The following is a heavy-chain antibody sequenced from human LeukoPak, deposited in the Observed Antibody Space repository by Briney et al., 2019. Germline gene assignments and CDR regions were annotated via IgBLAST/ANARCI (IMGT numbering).Heavy chain of an antibody. CDR2: INPNSGGT. D-gene: IGHD5-24*01. J-gene: IGHJ3*02. V-gene: IGHV1-2*02. Sequence: ASSVKVSCKASGYTFTVYYMHWVRQAPGQGLEWMRWINPNSGGTNYAQKFQGRVTMTRDTSISTAYMELSRLRSDDTAVYYCAKVEMATIYPYDAFDIWGQGTMVTVSS. CDR3: AKVEMATIYPYDAFDI. CDR1: GYTFTVYY.